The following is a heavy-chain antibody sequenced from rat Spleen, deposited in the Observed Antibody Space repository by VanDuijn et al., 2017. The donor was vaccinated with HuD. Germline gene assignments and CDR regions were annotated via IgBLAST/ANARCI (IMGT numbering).Heavy chain of an antibody. D-gene: IGHD1-11*01. V-gene: IGHV5-29*01. Sequence: EVQLVESGGGLVQPGRSLKLSCAASGFTFSDYYMAWVRQAPTKGLEWVATISFDGGRNFYRDSVKGRFTISRDNAKNTQYLQMDSLRSEDTATYYCARQGPTTDYFDYWGQGVMVTVSS. CDR1: GFTFSDYY. CDR2: ISFDGGRN. CDR3: ARQGPTTDYFDY. J-gene: IGHJ2*01.